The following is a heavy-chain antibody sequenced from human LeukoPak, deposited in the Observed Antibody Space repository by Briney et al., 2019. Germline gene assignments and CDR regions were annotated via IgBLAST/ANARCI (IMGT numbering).Heavy chain of an antibody. J-gene: IGHJ4*02. CDR2: ISGSGDST. V-gene: IGHV3-23*01. D-gene: IGHD1-26*01. Sequence: PPGGSLRLSCAASGFTFSSYAMSWVRQAPGKGLEWVSAISGSGDSTYYADSVKGRFTISRDNSKNTLFLQMNSLRADDTAVYSCAKDRGRYSTKIFDSWGQGTLVTVSS. CDR1: GFTFSSYA. CDR3: AKDRGRYSTKIFDS.